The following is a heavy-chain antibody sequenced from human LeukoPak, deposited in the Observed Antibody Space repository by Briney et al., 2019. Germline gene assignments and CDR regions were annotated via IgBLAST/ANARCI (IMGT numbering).Heavy chain of an antibody. J-gene: IGHJ4*02. Sequence: ASVKVSCKASGYTYSSYGISWVRQAPGQGLEWMGWISAYNGDTNYAQKLQGRVTMTRDTSTSTAYMELRSLRSDDTAVYYCARGPYCNGVTCYSQYFDYWGQGNLVTVSS. CDR1: GYTYSSYG. CDR2: ISAYNGDT. CDR3: ARGPYCNGVTCYSQYFDY. D-gene: IGHD2-15*01. V-gene: IGHV1-18*01.